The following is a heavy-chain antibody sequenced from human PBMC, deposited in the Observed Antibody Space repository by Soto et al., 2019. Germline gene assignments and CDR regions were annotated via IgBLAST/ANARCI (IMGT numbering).Heavy chain of an antibody. Sequence: QLQLQESGPGLVKPSETLSLTCTVSGGSISSSSYYWGWIRQPPGKGLEWIGSIYYSGSTYYNPSLKSRVTISVDTSKNQFSLKLSSVTAADTAVYYCARTPRYCSGGSCYVSSSFDYWGQGTLVTVSS. CDR2: IYYSGST. CDR1: GGSISSSSYY. V-gene: IGHV4-39*01. J-gene: IGHJ4*02. CDR3: ARTPRYCSGGSCYVSSSFDY. D-gene: IGHD2-15*01.